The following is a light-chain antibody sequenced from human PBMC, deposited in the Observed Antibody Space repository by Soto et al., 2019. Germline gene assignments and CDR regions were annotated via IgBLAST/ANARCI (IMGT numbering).Light chain of an antibody. CDR2: EGT. J-gene: IGLJ3*02. CDR3: HSYARSTLV. V-gene: IGLV2-23*01. Sequence: QSALTQSASVSGSPGQSITISCTGTSSEFGTYSVVSWYQQHPGKAPKLLIYEGTKRPSGVSNRFSASESGNTASLTISGLQVEDEAVYYCHSYARSTLVFGGGTKLTVL. CDR1: SSEFGTYSV.